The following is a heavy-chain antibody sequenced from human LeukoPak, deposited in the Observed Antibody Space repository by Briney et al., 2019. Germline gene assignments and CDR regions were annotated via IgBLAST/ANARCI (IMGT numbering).Heavy chain of an antibody. CDR3: ARGRVAVAGPYTVRPSDY. V-gene: IGHV4-34*01. Sequence: SETLSLTCAVYGGSFSGYYWSWIRQPPGKGLEWIGEINHSGSTNYNPSLNSRVTISVDTSKNQFSLKLSSVTAADTAVYYCARGRVAVAGPYTVRPSDYWGQGTLVTVSS. J-gene: IGHJ4*02. D-gene: IGHD6-19*01. CDR2: INHSGST. CDR1: GGSFSGYY.